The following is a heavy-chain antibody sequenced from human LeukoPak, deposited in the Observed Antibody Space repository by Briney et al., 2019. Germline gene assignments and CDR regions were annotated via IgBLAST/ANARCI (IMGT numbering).Heavy chain of an antibody. V-gene: IGHV3-74*01. J-gene: IGHJ4*02. CDR1: GFTFSNYW. CDR3: ARKPDYYGADY. Sequence: PGGSLRLSCAASGFTFSNYWMHWVRQVPGKGLVWVSRIKGDGGSPTYADSVKGRFTISRDNARHTLYLQMNSLRADDTAVHYCARKPDYYGADYWGQGTLVTVSS. CDR2: IKGDGGSP. D-gene: IGHD3-10*01.